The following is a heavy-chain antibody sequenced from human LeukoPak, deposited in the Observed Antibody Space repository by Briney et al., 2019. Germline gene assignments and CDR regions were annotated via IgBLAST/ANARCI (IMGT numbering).Heavy chain of an antibody. CDR3: ARGGSWADNWFDP. V-gene: IGHV3-74*01. Sequence: GGSLRLSCAASGFTFGSYWMHWVRQAPGKGLVWVSRINSDGSSTSYADSVKGRFTISRDNAKNTLYLQMNSLRAEDTAVYYCARGGSWADNWFDPWGQGTLVTVSS. J-gene: IGHJ5*02. D-gene: IGHD2-15*01. CDR2: INSDGSST. CDR1: GFTFGSYW.